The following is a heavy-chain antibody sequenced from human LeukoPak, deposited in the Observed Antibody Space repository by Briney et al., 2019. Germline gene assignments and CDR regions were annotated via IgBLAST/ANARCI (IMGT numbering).Heavy chain of an antibody. CDR2: ISGSGGST. CDR3: AEVLLRYFDWLSKVFDY. D-gene: IGHD3-9*01. CDR1: GFTSSSYA. J-gene: IGHJ4*02. Sequence: PGGSLRLSCAASGFTSSSYAMSWVRQDPGKGLEWVSAISGSGGSTYYADSVKGRFTISRDNSKNTLYLQMNSLRAEDTAVYYCAEVLLRYFDWLSKVFDYWGQGTLVTVSS. V-gene: IGHV3-23*01.